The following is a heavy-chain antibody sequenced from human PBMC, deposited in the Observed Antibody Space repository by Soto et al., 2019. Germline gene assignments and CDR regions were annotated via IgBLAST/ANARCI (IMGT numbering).Heavy chain of an antibody. Sequence: SLRLSCAASGFTFDDYAMHWVRQAPGKGLEWVSGISWNSGSIGYADSVKGRFTISRDNAKNSLYLQMNSLRDEDTAVYYCARTGYCSGGSCYSDAFDIWGQGTMVTVSS. CDR1: GFTFDDYA. CDR3: ARTGYCSGGSCYSDAFDI. D-gene: IGHD2-15*01. V-gene: IGHV3-9*01. CDR2: ISWNSGSI. J-gene: IGHJ3*02.